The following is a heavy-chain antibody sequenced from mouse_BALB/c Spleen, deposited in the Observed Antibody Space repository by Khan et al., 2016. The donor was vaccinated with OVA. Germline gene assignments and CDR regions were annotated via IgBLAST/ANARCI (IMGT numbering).Heavy chain of an antibody. V-gene: IGHV14-1*02. J-gene: IGHJ3*01. CDR3: ARSGYSAWFAY. Sequence: VQLKQSGAELVRPGALVKLSCKASGFNIKDYYIHWVKQRPEQGLEWIGWIDPENGETVYDPKFQGKAIITADKSSNTAYLHLSSLTSEDTAVYYCARSGYSAWFAYWGQGALVTVSS. CDR1: GFNIKDYY. CDR2: IDPENGET.